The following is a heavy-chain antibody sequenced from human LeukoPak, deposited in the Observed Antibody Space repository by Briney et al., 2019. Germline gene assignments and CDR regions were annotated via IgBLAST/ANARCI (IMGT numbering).Heavy chain of an antibody. CDR3: ARGGGMRYYYGSGSPYKT. J-gene: IGHJ5*02. D-gene: IGHD3-10*01. Sequence: SETLSLTCAVYGGSFSGYYWSWIRQPPGKGLEWIGEINHSGSTNYNPSLESRVTISVDTSKNQFSLKLSSVTAADTAVYYCARGGGMRYYYGSGSPYKTWGQGTLVTVSS. V-gene: IGHV4-34*01. CDR2: INHSGST. CDR1: GGSFSGYY.